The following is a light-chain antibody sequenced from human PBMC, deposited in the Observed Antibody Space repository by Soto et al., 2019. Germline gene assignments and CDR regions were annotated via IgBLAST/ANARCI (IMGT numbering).Light chain of an antibody. CDR1: QSVSSY. CDR3: QQRSNVLT. J-gene: IGKJ4*01. CDR2: DAD. V-gene: IGKV3-11*01. Sequence: EIVLTQSPATLSLSPGERTTLSCRASQSVSSYLALYQQTPGQAPRLLIYDADNRATGIPARFSGSVSGTDFTLTISSLEPEEFAVYYCQQRSNVLTFGGGTKVDIK.